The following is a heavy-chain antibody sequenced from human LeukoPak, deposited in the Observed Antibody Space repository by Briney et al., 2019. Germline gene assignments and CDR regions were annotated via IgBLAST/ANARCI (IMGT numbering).Heavy chain of an antibody. Sequence: SQTLSLTCTVSLGSITGGDYCWTWIRQNPGKGLEWIGYIYYSGSTYYNPSLKSRVSISVDTSQNQFSLKLSSVTAADTAVYYCARLRYDGSGYSLDYWGQGTLVTVSS. CDR3: ARLRYDGSGYSLDY. D-gene: IGHD3-22*01. CDR2: IYYSGST. J-gene: IGHJ4*02. V-gene: IGHV4-31*03. CDR1: LGSITGGDYC.